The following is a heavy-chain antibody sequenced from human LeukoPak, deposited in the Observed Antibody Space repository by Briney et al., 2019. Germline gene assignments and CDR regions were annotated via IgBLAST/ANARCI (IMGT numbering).Heavy chain of an antibody. J-gene: IGHJ4*02. CDR1: GFTFSSYA. CDR2: ISGSGGST. D-gene: IGHD6-13*01. CDR3: AKNPGTASEGSYFDY. Sequence: GGSLRLSCAASGFTFSSYAMSWVRQAPGKGLEWVSAISGSGGSTYYADSVKGRFTISRDNSRNTLYLQMNSLRAEDTAVYCCAKNPGTASEGSYFDYWGQGTLVTVSS. V-gene: IGHV3-23*01.